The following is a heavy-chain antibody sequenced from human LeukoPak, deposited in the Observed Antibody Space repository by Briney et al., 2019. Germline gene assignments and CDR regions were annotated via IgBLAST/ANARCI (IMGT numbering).Heavy chain of an antibody. CDR3: ARGIGGSWPYYYYYGMDV. J-gene: IGHJ6*02. Sequence: SETLSLTCTVSGGAISSYYWSWIRQPPGKGLEWIGYIYYSGSTNYNPSLKSRVTISLDTSKNQFSLKLTSVTAADTAVYYCARGIGGSWPYYYYYGMDVWGQGTTVTVSS. V-gene: IGHV4-59*08. D-gene: IGHD1-26*01. CDR1: GGAISSYY. CDR2: IYYSGST.